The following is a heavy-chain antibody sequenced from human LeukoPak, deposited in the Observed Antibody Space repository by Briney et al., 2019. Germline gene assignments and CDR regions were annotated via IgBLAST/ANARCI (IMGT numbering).Heavy chain of an antibody. D-gene: IGHD2-2*01. V-gene: IGHV3-23*01. CDR3: ARDVSVKGPPCLH. CDR2: ISGSGGST. CDR1: GFTFSSYS. Sequence: PGGSLRLSCAASGFTFSSYSMSLGRPAPRKGLEWVSAISGSGGSTYYADSVEGRFSISRDNYNNTLYLQMNRLRDEDTAGYYCARDVSVKGPPCLHWGQGTVVSV. J-gene: IGHJ1*01.